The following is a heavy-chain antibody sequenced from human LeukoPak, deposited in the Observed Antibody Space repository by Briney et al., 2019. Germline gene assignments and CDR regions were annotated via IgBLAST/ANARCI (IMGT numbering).Heavy chain of an antibody. CDR1: GFTFSTYW. CDR3: ARDVDWILFDY. D-gene: IGHD3-9*01. J-gene: IGHJ4*02. CDR2: VNREGTTS. Sequence: QPGGSLRLSRAASGFTFSTYWMHWVRQVPGKGLVWVSRVNREGTTSAYADSVKGRFTISRDNDKNTLYLQMNSLRVEDTAVYYCARDVDWILFDYWGQGTLVTVSS. V-gene: IGHV3-74*01.